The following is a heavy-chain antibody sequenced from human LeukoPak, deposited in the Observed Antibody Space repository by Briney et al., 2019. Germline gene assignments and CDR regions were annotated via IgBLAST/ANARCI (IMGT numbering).Heavy chain of an antibody. CDR3: ARDFGSTWYIVDY. CDR1: GFTFSTYA. V-gene: IGHV3-64*01. Sequence: GGSLRLSCAASGFTFSTYAMHWVRQAPGKGLEYVSVITRNGGSTYYANSVKGRFTISRDNSKNTLYLQMGSLRAEDMAVYYCARDFGSTWYIVDYWGQGTLVTVSS. J-gene: IGHJ4*02. CDR2: ITRNGGST. D-gene: IGHD6-13*01.